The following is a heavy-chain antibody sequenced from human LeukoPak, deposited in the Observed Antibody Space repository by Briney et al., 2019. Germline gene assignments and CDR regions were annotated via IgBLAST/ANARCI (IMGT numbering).Heavy chain of an antibody. CDR2: IIPIFGTA. Sequence: SVKVSCKASGGTFSSYAISWVRQAPGQGLEWMGGIIPIFGTANYAQKFQGRVTITTDESTSTAYMELSSLRSEDTAVYYCARWLSSSWYTPKNWFDPWGQGTLVTVSS. D-gene: IGHD6-13*01. CDR1: GGTFSSYA. CDR3: ARWLSSSWYTPKNWFDP. V-gene: IGHV1-69*05. J-gene: IGHJ5*02.